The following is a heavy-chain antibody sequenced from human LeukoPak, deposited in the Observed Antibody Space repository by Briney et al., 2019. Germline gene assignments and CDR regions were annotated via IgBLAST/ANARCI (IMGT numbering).Heavy chain of an antibody. J-gene: IGHJ4*02. V-gene: IGHV3-15*07. D-gene: IGHD3-10*01. CDR1: GLTVTNAW. CDR3: TTGIRGD. Sequence: PGGSLRLSCSTSGLTVTNAWMNWVRQAPGEGLDWVGRIASKTDGGATDYAAPVKGRFTISRDDSKNTLNPQMNSLKTEDTAVYYCTTGIRGDWGQGTLVTVSS. CDR2: IASKTDGGAT.